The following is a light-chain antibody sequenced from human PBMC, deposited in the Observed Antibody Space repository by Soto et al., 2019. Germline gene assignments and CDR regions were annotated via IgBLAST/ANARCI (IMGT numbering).Light chain of an antibody. J-gene: IGKJ2*01. CDR1: QSVSSN. CDR3: QQRTNWPRPGFT. CDR2: DAS. V-gene: IGKV3-11*01. Sequence: ESVLTQYPATLSLSPGERATLSCRASQSVSSNVAWYQQKPGQAPRLLISDASNRATGIPARFSGSGSGTDFTLTISSLEPEDFVVYDCQQRTNWPRPGFTLGEGTKLEIK.